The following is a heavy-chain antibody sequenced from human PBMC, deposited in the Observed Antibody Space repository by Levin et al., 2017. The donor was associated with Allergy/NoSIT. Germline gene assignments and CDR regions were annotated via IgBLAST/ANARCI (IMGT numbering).Heavy chain of an antibody. J-gene: IGHJ4*02. D-gene: IGHD1-26*01. CDR3: AKDDGTAYYSFDS. V-gene: IGHV3-23*01. CDR1: GFTFNTYA. CDR2: VSDDGDYT. Sequence: VASVKVSCAASGFTFNTYAMNWVRQAPGRGLEWVSSVSDDGDYTFYADSVKRRFTISRDNSKNTLYLQMNSLGADDTALYYCAKDDGTAYYSFDSWGQGTLVTVSS.